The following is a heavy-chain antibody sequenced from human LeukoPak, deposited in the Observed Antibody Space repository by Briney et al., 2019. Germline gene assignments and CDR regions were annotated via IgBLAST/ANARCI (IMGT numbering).Heavy chain of an antibody. V-gene: IGHV1-8*03. CDR1: GYTFTSYD. CDR2: MNPNSGNT. Sequence: ASVTVSCKASGYTFTSYDINWVRQATGQGLEWMGWMNPNSGNTGYAQKFQGRVTITRNTSISTAYMELSSLRSEDTAVYYCARGVGYYYDSSGYRGNWFDPWGQGTLVTVSS. CDR3: ARGVGYYYDSSGYRGNWFDP. J-gene: IGHJ5*02. D-gene: IGHD3-22*01.